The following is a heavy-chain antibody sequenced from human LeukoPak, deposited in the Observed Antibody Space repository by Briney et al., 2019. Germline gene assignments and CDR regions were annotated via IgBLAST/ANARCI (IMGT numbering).Heavy chain of an antibody. D-gene: IGHD3-16*01. CDR1: GGSISSGGYY. Sequence: SETLSLTCTVSGGSISSGGYYWSWIRQPPGKGLEWIGYIYYSGSTYYNPSLKSRVTISVDTSKNQFSLKLSSVTAADTAVYYCARGYDYSYVSRNAGRIQHWGQGTLVTVSS. J-gene: IGHJ1*01. V-gene: IGHV4-30-4*08. CDR2: IYYSGST. CDR3: ARGYDYSYVSRNAGRIQH.